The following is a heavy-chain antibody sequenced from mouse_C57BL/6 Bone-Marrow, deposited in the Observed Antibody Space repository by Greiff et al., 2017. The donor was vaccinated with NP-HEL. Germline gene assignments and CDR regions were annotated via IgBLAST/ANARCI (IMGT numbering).Heavy chain of an antibody. V-gene: IGHV1-69*01. D-gene: IGHD1-1*01. CDR1: GYTFTSYW. J-gene: IGHJ3*01. Sequence: QVQLKQPGAELVMPGASVKLSCEASGYTFTSYWMHWVKQRPGQGLEWIGEIDPSDSYTNYNQKFKGKSTLTVDKSSSTAYMQLSSLTSEDSAVYYCASHYGSSYPFAYWGQGTLVTVSA. CDR2: IDPSDSYT. CDR3: ASHYGSSYPFAY.